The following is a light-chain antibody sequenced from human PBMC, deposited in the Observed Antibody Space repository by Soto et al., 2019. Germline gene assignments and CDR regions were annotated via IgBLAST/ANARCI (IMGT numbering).Light chain of an antibody. J-gene: IGKJ1*01. V-gene: IGKV3-20*01. CDR1: QSVSSSY. CDR2: GAS. CDR3: QQYGSSPPTCT. Sequence: EIVLTQSPGTLSLSPGERATLSCRASQSVSSSYLAWYQQKPGQAPRLLIYGASSRATGIPDRFSGSGCRTNIPLTISRLETEDFAVYYCQQYGSSPPTCTFGQGTKVEIK.